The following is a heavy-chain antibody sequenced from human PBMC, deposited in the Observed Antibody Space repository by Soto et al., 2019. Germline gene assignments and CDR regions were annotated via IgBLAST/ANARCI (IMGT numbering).Heavy chain of an antibody. CDR2: VSGYTGNR. D-gene: IGHD6-13*01. Sequence: ASVKVSCKASGYAFSTYGISWVRQAPGQGLEWMGWVSGYTGNRNYAQKYQDRVTMTTDTSTSTAYMELRSLRSDDTAGYFCARGAAAVWFGPWGQG. V-gene: IGHV1-18*01. CDR3: ARGAAAVWFGP. J-gene: IGHJ5*02. CDR1: GYAFSTYG.